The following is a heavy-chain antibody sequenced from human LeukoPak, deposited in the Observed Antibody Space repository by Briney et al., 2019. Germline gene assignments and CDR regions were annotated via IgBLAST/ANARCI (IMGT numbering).Heavy chain of an antibody. V-gene: IGHV3-21*01. D-gene: IGHD3-22*01. CDR3: ARGNYYDSSGYWGYAFDI. J-gene: IGHJ3*02. Sequence: PGGSMRLSCAASGFTFTSYSMNWVRQAPGKGLQWVSSITSGSSYIYYADSVKGRFTISRDNAKNSLYLQMNSLSAEDTAVYYCARGNYYDSSGYWGYAFDIWGRGTMVTVSS. CDR1: GFTFTSYS. CDR2: ITSGSSYI.